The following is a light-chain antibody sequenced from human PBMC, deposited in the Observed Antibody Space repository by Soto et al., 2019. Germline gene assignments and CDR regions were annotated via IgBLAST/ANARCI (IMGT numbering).Light chain of an antibody. J-gene: IGKJ1*01. CDR2: GAS. Sequence: EIVLTQSPGTLSVSPGERATLSCRASQSIGSNYLVWYQQKPGQAPRLLIYGASTRATGIPDRFSGSASGTDFTLTISRLEPEDVAVYYCQQYGSSPRTFGQGTKVEIK. CDR1: QSIGSNY. V-gene: IGKV3-20*01. CDR3: QQYGSSPRT.